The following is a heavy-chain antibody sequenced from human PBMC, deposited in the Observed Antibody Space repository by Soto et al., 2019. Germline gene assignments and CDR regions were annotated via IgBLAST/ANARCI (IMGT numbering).Heavy chain of an antibody. CDR2: ISSSSSSI. V-gene: IGHV3-48*02. J-gene: IGHJ6*02. CDR1: GFTFSTSS. CDR3: ASSYYGMDV. Sequence: SLRLSCAASGFTFSTSSMNWVRQAPVKGLEWVSYISSSSSSIHYADSVKGRFTISRDNAKNSLYLQMNSLRDEDTAVYYCASSYYGMDVWGQGTTVTVSS. D-gene: IGHD2-21*01.